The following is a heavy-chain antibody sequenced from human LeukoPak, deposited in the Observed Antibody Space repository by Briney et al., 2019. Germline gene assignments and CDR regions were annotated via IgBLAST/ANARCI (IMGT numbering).Heavy chain of an antibody. CDR1: GNYW. V-gene: IGHV3-74*01. D-gene: IGHD2/OR15-2a*01. CDR3: VSFYETY. Sequence: GGSLRLSCAASGNYWMHWVRQVPGKGLVWVSHINNDGSWTSYADSVKGRFTISKDNAKNTVYLQMNSLRAEDTAVYYCVSFYETYWGRGTLVTVSS. J-gene: IGHJ4*02. CDR2: INNDGSWT.